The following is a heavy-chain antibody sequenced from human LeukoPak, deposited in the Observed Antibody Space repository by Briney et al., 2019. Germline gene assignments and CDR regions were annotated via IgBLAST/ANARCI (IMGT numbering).Heavy chain of an antibody. V-gene: IGHV4-38-2*02. D-gene: IGHD5-18*01. CDR1: GYSFTSGYY. CDR3: ARETTQISSSWIQLPPYYYYYMDV. CDR2: IYHSGST. Sequence: SETLSLTCAVSGYSFTSGYYWGWIRQPPGKGLEWIGSIYHSGSTYYNPSLKSRVTISLDTSKNQFSLKLTSVTAADTAVYYCARETTQISSSWIQLPPYYYYYMDVWGKGTTVTVSS. J-gene: IGHJ6*03.